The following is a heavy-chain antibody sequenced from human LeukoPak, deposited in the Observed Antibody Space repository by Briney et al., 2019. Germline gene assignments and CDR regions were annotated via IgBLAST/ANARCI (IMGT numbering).Heavy chain of an antibody. CDR2: IYYSGST. Sequence: PSGTLSLTCAVSGGSISSSNWWSWVRQPPGKGLEWIGSIYYSGSTYYNPSLKSRVTISVDTSKNQFSLKLSSVTAADTAVYYCARHPSRFGELLRADYWGQGTLVTVSS. D-gene: IGHD3-10*02. V-gene: IGHV4-4*02. CDR3: ARHPSRFGELLRADY. J-gene: IGHJ4*02. CDR1: GGSISSSNW.